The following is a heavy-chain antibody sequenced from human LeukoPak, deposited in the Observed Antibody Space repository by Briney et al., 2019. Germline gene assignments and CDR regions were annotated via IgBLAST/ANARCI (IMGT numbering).Heavy chain of an antibody. Sequence: PSETLSLTCTVSGGSISSSNYYWGWIRQPPGKGLEWIGSIYYSGSTYDNPSLKSRVTISVDTSKNQFSLKLSSVTAADTAVYYCARHLYGSGSPFDYWGQGTLVTVSS. CDR2: IYYSGST. V-gene: IGHV4-39*01. J-gene: IGHJ4*02. CDR3: ARHLYGSGSPFDY. CDR1: GGSISSSNYY. D-gene: IGHD3-10*01.